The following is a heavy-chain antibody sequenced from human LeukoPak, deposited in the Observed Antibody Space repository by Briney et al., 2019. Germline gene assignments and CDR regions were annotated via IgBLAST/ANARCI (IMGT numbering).Heavy chain of an antibody. J-gene: IGHJ4*02. D-gene: IGHD3-22*01. V-gene: IGHV3-30*03. Sequence: RSLRLSCAASEFTFNNHDMHWVRQAPGKGLELVAAISYDGRNKYYADSVKGRFTISRDNSKNTLYLQMNSLRAEDTAVYYCARDKPPPYYYDSSGIFDYWGQGTLVTVSS. CDR2: ISYDGRNK. CDR1: EFTFNNHD. CDR3: ARDKPPPYYYDSSGIFDY.